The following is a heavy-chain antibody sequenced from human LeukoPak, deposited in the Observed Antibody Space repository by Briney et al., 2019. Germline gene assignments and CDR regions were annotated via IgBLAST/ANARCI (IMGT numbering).Heavy chain of an antibody. CDR2: IYTSGST. V-gene: IGHV4-61*02. CDR1: GGSISSGSYY. Sequence: SLTCTVSGGSISSGSYYWSWIRQPAGKGLEWIGRIYTSGSTNYNPSLKSLVTISVDTSKNQFSLKLSSVTAADTAVYYCATSGLKCSGGSCYGSYYYMDVWGKGTTVTVSS. J-gene: IGHJ6*03. CDR3: ATSGLKCSGGSCYGSYYYMDV. D-gene: IGHD2-15*01.